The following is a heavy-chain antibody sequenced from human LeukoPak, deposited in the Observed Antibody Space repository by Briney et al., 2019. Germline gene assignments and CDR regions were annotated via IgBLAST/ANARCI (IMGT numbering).Heavy chain of an antibody. Sequence: GGSLRLSCAVSGFTFSSYGMHWVRKAPGKGLEWVAVISYDGSNKYYADSVKGRFTISRDNSKNTLYLQMNSLRAEDTAVYYCAKEMRAVAGDYYYYYLDVWGKGTTVTVSS. V-gene: IGHV3-30*18. CDR3: AKEMRAVAGDYYYYYLDV. CDR1: GFTFSSYG. D-gene: IGHD6-19*01. J-gene: IGHJ6*03. CDR2: ISYDGSNK.